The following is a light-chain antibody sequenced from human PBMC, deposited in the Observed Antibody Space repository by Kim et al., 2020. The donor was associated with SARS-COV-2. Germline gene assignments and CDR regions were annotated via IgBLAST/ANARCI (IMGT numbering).Light chain of an antibody. J-gene: IGLJ2*01. CDR2: DVS. CDR3: SSYTSSSTVV. CDR1: SRDVGGYNY. V-gene: IGLV2-14*03. Sequence: GQSFTISCTGTSRDVGGYNYVACYQQHPGKAPKLMIYDVSNRPSGVSNRFSGSKSGNTASLTISGLQAEDEADYYCSSYTSSSTVVFGGGTKLTVL.